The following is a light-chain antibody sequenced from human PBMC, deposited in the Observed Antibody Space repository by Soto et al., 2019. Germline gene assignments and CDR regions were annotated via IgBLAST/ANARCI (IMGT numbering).Light chain of an antibody. CDR2: DNS. CDR3: QSYDSSLSGSV. J-gene: IGLJ2*01. Sequence: QSVLTQPPSVSGAPGQRVTISCTGSSSNIGAGYDVHWYQQLPGTAPKLLIYDNSNRPSGVPDRCSGSKSGTSASLAITGLQAEDEAEYYCQSYDSSLSGSVFGGGTKLTVL. CDR1: SSNIGAGYD. V-gene: IGLV1-40*01.